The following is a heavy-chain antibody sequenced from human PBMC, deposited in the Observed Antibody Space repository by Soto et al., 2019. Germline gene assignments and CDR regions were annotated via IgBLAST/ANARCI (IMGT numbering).Heavy chain of an antibody. CDR3: ASEVPNNCNFDY. J-gene: IGHJ4*02. CDR2: IYPRDGGT. Sequence: QVQLVQSGAEVKKPGASVTVSCKASAYTFSNYFIHWIRQAPGQGLEYMGIIYPRDGGTSYAQKFQGRVTMHRDTSTSTVYLELSSLTADDTAVYYCASEVPNNCNFDYWGQGTLVAVSS. V-gene: IGHV1-46*01. D-gene: IGHD1-1*01. CDR1: AYTFSNYF.